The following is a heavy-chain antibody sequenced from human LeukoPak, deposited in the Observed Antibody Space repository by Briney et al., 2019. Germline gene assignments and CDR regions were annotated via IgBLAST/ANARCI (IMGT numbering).Heavy chain of an antibody. V-gene: IGHV4-30-4*01. CDR1: GGSISSGDYY. D-gene: IGHD3-22*01. J-gene: IGHJ4*02. Sequence: NPSQTLSLTCTVSGGSISSGDYYWSWIRQPPGKGLEWIGYIYYSGSTNYNPSLKSRVTISVDTSKNQFSLKLSSVTAADTAVYYCARQAYYYDSSGQGYYFDYWGQGTLVTVSS. CDR2: IYYSGST. CDR3: ARQAYYYDSSGQGYYFDY.